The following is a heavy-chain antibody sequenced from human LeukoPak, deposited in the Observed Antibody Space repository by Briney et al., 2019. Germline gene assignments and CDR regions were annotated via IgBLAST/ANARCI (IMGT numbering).Heavy chain of an antibody. CDR1: GFPFSSYT. CDR3: ARGYDTRGTLP. V-gene: IGHV3-21*01. Sequence: GGSLRLSCAASGFPFSSYTMNWVRQAPGKGLEWVSSISSTSSDIYYADSVKGRITVSRDNAKNSLYLQMNSLRAEDTAIYYCARGYDTRGTLPWGQGTLVTVSS. D-gene: IGHD3-22*01. J-gene: IGHJ4*02. CDR2: ISSTSSDI.